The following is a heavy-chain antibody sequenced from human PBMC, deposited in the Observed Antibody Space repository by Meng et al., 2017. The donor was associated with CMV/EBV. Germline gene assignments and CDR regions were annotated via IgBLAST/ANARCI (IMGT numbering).Heavy chain of an antibody. V-gene: IGHV3-30*04. J-gene: IGHJ6*02. Sequence: GGSLRLSCAASGFTFSSYAMHWVRQAPGKGLEWVAVISYDGSNKYYADSVKGRFTISRDNSKNSLYLQMNSLRAEDTAVYYCAREDRPLVHCSSTSCRTNYYYYGMDVWGQGTTVTVSS. CDR3: AREDRPLVHCSSTSCRTNYYYYGMDV. D-gene: IGHD2-2*01. CDR2: ISYDGSNK. CDR1: GFTFSSYA.